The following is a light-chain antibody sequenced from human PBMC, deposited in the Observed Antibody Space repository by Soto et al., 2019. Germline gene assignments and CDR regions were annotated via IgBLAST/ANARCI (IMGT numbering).Light chain of an antibody. CDR3: QSYDNSLSGSWV. CDR1: SSDVGSYNL. Sequence: QSVLTQPASVSGSPGQSITISCTGTSSDVGSYNLVSWYQQHPGKAPKLMIYEANKRPSGVVDRFSGSKSGTSASLAIVGLQAEDEADYYCQSYDNSLSGSWVFGGGTKVTVL. CDR2: EAN. J-gene: IGLJ3*02. V-gene: IGLV2-14*02.